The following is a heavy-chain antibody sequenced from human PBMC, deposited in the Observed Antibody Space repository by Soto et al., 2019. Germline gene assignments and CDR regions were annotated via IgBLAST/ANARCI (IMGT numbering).Heavy chain of an antibody. CDR2: INPSDGST. V-gene: IGHV1-46*01. D-gene: IGHD3-22*01. CDR1: GYTFTSYY. CDR3: ARVDSSGYLEMYYLDN. J-gene: IGHJ4*02. Sequence: ASVKVSCKASGYTFTSYYMHWVRQAPGQGLEWMGIINPSDGSTTYAQKFQGRVSMTRDKSTSTLYMELSSLSSEDTALFYCARVDSSGYLEMYYLDNWGQGTQVPVSS.